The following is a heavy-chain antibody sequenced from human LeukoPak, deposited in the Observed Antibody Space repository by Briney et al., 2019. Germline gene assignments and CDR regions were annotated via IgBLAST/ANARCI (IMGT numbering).Heavy chain of an antibody. V-gene: IGHV1-46*01. Sequence: ASVKVSCKASGYIFTSYYMHWVRQAPGQGLEWMGIINPSGGSTTYAQKFQGRVTMTRDTSISTAYMELSRLRSDDTAVYYCARLGYSSSSSTLYYYYYYMDVWSKGTTVTVSS. CDR2: INPSGGST. D-gene: IGHD6-6*01. CDR3: ARLGYSSSSSTLYYYYYYMDV. J-gene: IGHJ6*03. CDR1: GYIFTSYY.